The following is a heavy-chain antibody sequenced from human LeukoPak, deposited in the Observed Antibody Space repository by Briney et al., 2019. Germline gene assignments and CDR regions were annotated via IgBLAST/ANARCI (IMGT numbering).Heavy chain of an antibody. CDR2: INPYSGGT. D-gene: IGHD5-18*01. CDR3: ARAPFDTAMVDFDY. V-gene: IGHV1-2*02. J-gene: IGHJ4*02. Sequence: ASVKVSCKASGYTFTDYYIHWVRQAPGQGLEWIGWINPYSGGTNYAQKLQGRVTMTRDTSISTAYMELGRLQSDDTAVYYCARAPFDTAMVDFDYWGQGTLVTVSS. CDR1: GYTFTDYY.